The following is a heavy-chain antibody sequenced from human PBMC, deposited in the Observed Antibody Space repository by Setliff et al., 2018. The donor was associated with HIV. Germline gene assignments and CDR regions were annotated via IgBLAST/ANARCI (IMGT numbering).Heavy chain of an antibody. CDR2: INHKGVT. CDR3: ARAQIAAPRPFDY. CDR1: GGAFNGYY. Sequence: SETLSLTCAVYGGAFNGYYWTWIRQSPGRGLEWIGEINHKGVTNYSPSLMRRATISAETSKNQFSLRLSSVTAADTALYFCARAQIAAPRPFDYWGQGTLVT. V-gene: IGHV4-34*01. J-gene: IGHJ4*02. D-gene: IGHD2-21*01.